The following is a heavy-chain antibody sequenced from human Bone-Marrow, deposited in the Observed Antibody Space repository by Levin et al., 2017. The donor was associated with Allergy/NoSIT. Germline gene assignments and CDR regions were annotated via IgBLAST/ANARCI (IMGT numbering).Heavy chain of an antibody. V-gene: IGHV1-69*13. D-gene: IGHD2-21*02. CDR2: IIPVLGTP. J-gene: IGHJ6*02. CDR1: GGTFNSFA. Sequence: EASVKVSCKASGGTFNSFAISWVRQAPGEGLEWMGGIIPVLGTPTYTQQFQGRVTVTADESTSTAYMELTSLTSEDTAVYFCARGFLAGGDDYESLGYYSGMDVWGQGTTVTVSS. CDR3: ARGFLAGGDDYESLGYYSGMDV.